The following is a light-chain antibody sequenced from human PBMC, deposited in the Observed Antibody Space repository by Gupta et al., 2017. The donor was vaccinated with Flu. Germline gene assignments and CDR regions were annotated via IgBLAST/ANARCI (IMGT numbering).Light chain of an antibody. CDR3: QQSYSTPGA. J-gene: IGKJ1*01. CDR1: QSISSY. V-gene: IGKV1-39*01. CDR2: AAS. Sequence: DIQMTQSPSSLSASVGDRVTITCRASQSISSYLNWYQQKPGKTPKLLIYAASSLQSGVPSRFSGSGSGTDFTLTIRNLQPEDFATYYCQQSYSTPGAFGQGTKVKIK.